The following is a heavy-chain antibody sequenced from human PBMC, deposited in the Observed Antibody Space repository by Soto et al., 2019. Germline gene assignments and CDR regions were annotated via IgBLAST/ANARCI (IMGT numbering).Heavy chain of an antibody. D-gene: IGHD3-10*01. CDR2: MNPNSGNT. Sequence: ASVKVSCKASGYTFTSYDINWVRQATGQGLEWMGWMNPNSGNTGYAQKFQGRVTMTRNTSINTAYMELSSLRSEDTAVYYWARGGGDVAWGHYFDYWGQGTLVTVSS. CDR1: GYTFTSYD. CDR3: ARGGGDVAWGHYFDY. J-gene: IGHJ4*02. V-gene: IGHV1-8*01.